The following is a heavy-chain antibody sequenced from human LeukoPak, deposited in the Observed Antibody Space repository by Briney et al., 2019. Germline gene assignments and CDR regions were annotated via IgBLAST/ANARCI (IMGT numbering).Heavy chain of an antibody. CDR3: AKEERITMVRGVSGAFDI. Sequence: GGSLRLSCAASGFPFSTYWMSWVRQAPGKGLEWVANINQDGTEKSYVDSVKGRFTISRDYAKNPLYLQMNSLRVEDTAVYYCAKEERITMVRGVSGAFDIWGQGTMVTVSS. CDR1: GFPFSTYW. CDR2: INQDGTEK. V-gene: IGHV3-7*01. J-gene: IGHJ3*02. D-gene: IGHD3-10*01.